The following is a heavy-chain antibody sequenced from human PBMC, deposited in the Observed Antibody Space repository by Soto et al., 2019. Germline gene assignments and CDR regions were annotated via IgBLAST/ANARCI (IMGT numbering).Heavy chain of an antibody. J-gene: IGHJ4*02. CDR3: HGYGY. D-gene: IGHD5-12*01. V-gene: IGHV3-53*01. CDR2: IYSGGTT. CDR1: GFTVRANY. Sequence: EVPLVESGGGLIQPGGSLRLSCAVSGFTVRANYMSWVRQAPGKGLEWVSVIYSGGTTYYADSVKGRFIISRDISKISRYLQMSMLRAEDTAVYYCHGYGYWGQGTLVTVSS.